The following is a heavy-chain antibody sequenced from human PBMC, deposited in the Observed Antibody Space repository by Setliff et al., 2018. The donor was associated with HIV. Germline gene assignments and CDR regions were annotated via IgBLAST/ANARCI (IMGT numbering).Heavy chain of an antibody. CDR2: IDPTDSYI. CDR1: GYSFTNYW. Sequence: PGESLKISWKGSGYSFTNYWISWVRQMPVKGLEWMGRIDPTDSYINYSPSFQGHVTISADKSISSAYLQWSSLKASDTAMYYCARHEAGGGMDVWGQGTTVTVSS. V-gene: IGHV5-10-1*01. CDR3: ARHEAGGGMDV. J-gene: IGHJ6*02. D-gene: IGHD3-10*01.